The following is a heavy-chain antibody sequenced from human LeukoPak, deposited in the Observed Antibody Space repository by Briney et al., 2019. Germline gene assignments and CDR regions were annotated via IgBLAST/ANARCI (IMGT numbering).Heavy chain of an antibody. Sequence: GASVNVSCKASGGTFSSYAISWVRQAPGQGLEGMGRIIPIFGIANYAQKFQGRVTITADKSTSTAYMELSSLRSEDTAVYYCARTYCSSTSCPEGDWGQGALVTVSS. CDR2: IIPIFGIA. CDR1: GGTFSSYA. CDR3: ARTYCSSTSCPEGD. V-gene: IGHV1-69*04. J-gene: IGHJ4*02. D-gene: IGHD2-2*01.